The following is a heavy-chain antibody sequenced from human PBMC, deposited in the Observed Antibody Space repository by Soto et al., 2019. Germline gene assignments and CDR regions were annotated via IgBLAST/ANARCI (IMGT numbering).Heavy chain of an antibody. D-gene: IGHD2-15*01. J-gene: IGHJ4*02. Sequence: ASVKVSCKVSGYTLTELSMHWVRQAPGKGLEWMGGFDPEDGETIYAQKFQGRVTMTEDTSTDTASMELSSLRSEDTAVYYCATGRHCSGGSCYPWYFDYWGQGTLVTVSS. CDR1: GYTLTELS. CDR3: ATGRHCSGGSCYPWYFDY. V-gene: IGHV1-24*01. CDR2: FDPEDGET.